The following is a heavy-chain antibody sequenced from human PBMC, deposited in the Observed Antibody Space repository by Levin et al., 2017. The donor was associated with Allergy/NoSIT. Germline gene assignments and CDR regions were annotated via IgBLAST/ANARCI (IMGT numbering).Heavy chain of an antibody. CDR3: ARGPRLGEFGLDNYYGMDV. Sequence: GESLKISCKASGYTFTSYDINWVRQATGQGLEWMGWMNPNSGNTGYAQKFQGRVTMTRNTSISTAYMELSSLRSEDTAVYYCARGPRLGEFGLDNYYGMDVWGQGTTVTVSS. CDR1: GYTFTSYD. D-gene: IGHD3-16*01. V-gene: IGHV1-8*01. CDR2: MNPNSGNT. J-gene: IGHJ6*02.